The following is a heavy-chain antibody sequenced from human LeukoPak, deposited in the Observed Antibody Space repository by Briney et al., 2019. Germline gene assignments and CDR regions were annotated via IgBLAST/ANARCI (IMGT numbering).Heavy chain of an antibody. V-gene: IGHV4-34*01. D-gene: IGHD3-22*01. CDR2: VNHSGST. CDR1: GGSFSGYY. J-gene: IGHJ4*02. CDR3: ARGPRADDSSGYPVDY. Sequence: SETLSLTCAVYGGSFSGYYWSWIRQPPGKGLEWIGEVNHSGSTNYNPSLKSRVTISVDTSKNQFSLNLSSVTAADTAVYYCARGPRADDSSGYPVDYWGQGTLVTVSS.